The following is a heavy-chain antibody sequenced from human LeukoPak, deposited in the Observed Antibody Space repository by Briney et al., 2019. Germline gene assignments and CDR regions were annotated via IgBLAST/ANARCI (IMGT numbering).Heavy chain of an antibody. CDR3: AREESIIRVRLGGGGMDV. CDR2: ISYDGSNK. J-gene: IGHJ6*02. D-gene: IGHD3-16*01. CDR1: GFTFSSYA. V-gene: IGHV3-30-3*01. Sequence: GGSLRLSCAASGFTFSSYAMHWVRQAPGKGLEWVAVISYDGSNKYYADSVKGRFTISRDNSKNTLYLQMNSLRAEDTAVYYCAREESIIRVRLGGGGMDVWAQGTTVTVPS.